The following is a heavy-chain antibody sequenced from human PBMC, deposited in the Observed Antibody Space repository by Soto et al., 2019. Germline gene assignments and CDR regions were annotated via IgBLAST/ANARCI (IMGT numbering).Heavy chain of an antibody. CDR2: IYYSGST. J-gene: IGHJ5*02. D-gene: IGHD2-15*01. CDR1: GGSISSSSYY. V-gene: IGHV4-39*01. CDR3: ASHGGYCSGGSCYLVNNWFDP. Sequence: SETLSLTCTVSGGSISSSSYYWGWIRQPPGPGLEWIGSIYYSGSTYYNPSLKSRVTISVDTSKNQFSLKLSSVTAADTVVYYCASHGGYCSGGSCYLVNNWFDPWGQRTLVTVSS.